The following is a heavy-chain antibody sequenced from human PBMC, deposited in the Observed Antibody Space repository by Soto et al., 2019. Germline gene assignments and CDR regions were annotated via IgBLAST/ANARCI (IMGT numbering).Heavy chain of an antibody. J-gene: IGHJ3*02. D-gene: IGHD2-2*01. CDR2: IIPIFGTI. CDR1: GGTFDSNA. CDR3: AREGLTFGPGAVGGAFDI. V-gene: IGHV1-69*12. Sequence: QVQLVQSGTEVRKPGSSVKVSCKASGGTFDSNAISWVRLAPGQGLEWMGGIIPIFGTINNAQKFQDRVTITANEAANIVYMELSSLRSEDTAIYDCAREGLTFGPGAVGGAFDIWGQGTLVTVSS.